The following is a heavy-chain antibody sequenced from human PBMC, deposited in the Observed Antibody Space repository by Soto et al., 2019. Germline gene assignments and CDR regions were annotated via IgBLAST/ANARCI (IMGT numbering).Heavy chain of an antibody. CDR2: IIPIFGTA. D-gene: IGHD3-3*01. Sequence: SVKVSCKASGGTFSSYAISWVRQAPGQGLEWMGGIIPIFGTANYAQKFQGRVTITADESTSTAYMELSSLRSEDTAVYYCAGPHGPGIKFFGVVHTWSAPGAQGTWVPVSP. V-gene: IGHV1-69*13. CDR1: GGTFSSYA. J-gene: IGHJ5*02. CDR3: AGPHGPGIKFFGVVHTWSAP.